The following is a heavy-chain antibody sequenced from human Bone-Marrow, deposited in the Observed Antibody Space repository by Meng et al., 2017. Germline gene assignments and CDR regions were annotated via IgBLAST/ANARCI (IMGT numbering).Heavy chain of an antibody. J-gene: IGHJ4*02. CDR1: GGSFSGYY. D-gene: IGHD5-18*01. Sequence: RGGAGLLKPSGTLSLTCAVYGGSFSGYYWSWIRQPPGKGLEWIGEINHSGSTNYNPSLKSRVTISVDTSKNQFSLKLSSVTAADTAVYYCARGSWLQLWLQDYWGQGTLVTVSS. CDR3: ARGSWLQLWLQDY. V-gene: IGHV4-34*01. CDR2: INHSGST.